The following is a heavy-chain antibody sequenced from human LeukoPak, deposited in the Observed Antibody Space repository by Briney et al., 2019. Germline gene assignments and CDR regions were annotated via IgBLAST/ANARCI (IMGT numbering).Heavy chain of an antibody. V-gene: IGHV4-59*08. Sequence: PSETLSLTCTVSGGSISTYYWSWIRQPPGKGLEWIGYIYYSGITNYNPSLKSRVTISVDTPKNQFSLNLTSVTAADTAVYYCARRGGYSGYENLWGQGTLVTISS. D-gene: IGHD5-12*01. J-gene: IGHJ4*02. CDR1: GGSISTYY. CDR2: IYYSGIT. CDR3: ARRGGYSGYENL.